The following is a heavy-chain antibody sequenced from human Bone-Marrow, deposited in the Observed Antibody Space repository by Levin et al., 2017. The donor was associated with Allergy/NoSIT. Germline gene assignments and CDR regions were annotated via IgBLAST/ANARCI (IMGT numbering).Heavy chain of an antibody. V-gene: IGHV1-24*01. CDR3: AAEGVGSGWSGWFDP. Sequence: GGSLRLSCKVSGHTLTEVSIHWVRQAPGKGLEWMGGFDPEEGETIYAQTFQGRVTMIEDTSTDTAYMELSSLRFEDTAVYYCAAEGVGSGWSGWFDPWGQGTLVTVSS. D-gene: IGHD6-13*01. CDR1: GHTLTEVS. J-gene: IGHJ5*02. CDR2: FDPEEGET.